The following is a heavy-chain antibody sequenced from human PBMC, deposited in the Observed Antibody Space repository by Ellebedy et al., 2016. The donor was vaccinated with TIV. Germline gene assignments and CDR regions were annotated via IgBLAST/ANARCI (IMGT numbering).Heavy chain of an antibody. J-gene: IGHJ6*03. Sequence: ASVKVSCXASGYTFINYDITWVRQAPGQGLEWLGWIRAYTGLTNYAQKFQGRVTITADESTSTAYMELSSLRSEDTAVYYCARDRGSSGTYYPRLGYYYYMDVWGTGTTVTVSS. CDR3: ARDRGSSGTYYPRLGYYYYMDV. V-gene: IGHV1-18*01. CDR1: GYTFINYD. CDR2: IRAYTGLT. D-gene: IGHD1-26*01.